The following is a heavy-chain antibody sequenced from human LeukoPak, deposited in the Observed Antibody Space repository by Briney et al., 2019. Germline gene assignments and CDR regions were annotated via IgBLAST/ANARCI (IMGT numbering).Heavy chain of an antibody. V-gene: IGHV1-24*01. D-gene: IGHD5-12*01. CDR1: GYTFTSYY. CDR2: FDPEDGET. Sequence: ASVKVSCKASGYTFTSYYMHWVRQAPGKGLEWMGGFDPEDGETIYAQKFQGRVTMTEDTSTDTAYMELSSLRSEDTAVYYCATVRGLYSGYDYYFDYWGQGTLVTVSS. J-gene: IGHJ4*02. CDR3: ATVRGLYSGYDYYFDY.